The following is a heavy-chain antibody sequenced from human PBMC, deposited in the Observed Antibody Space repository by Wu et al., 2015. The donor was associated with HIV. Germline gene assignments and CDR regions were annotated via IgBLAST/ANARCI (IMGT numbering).Heavy chain of an antibody. V-gene: IGHV1-69*05. CDR1: GGTFSSYV. CDR2: IIPLFRTA. Sequence: QVHLVQSGAEVKKPGSSVKVSCKGSGGTFSSYVTSWVRQAPGQRLEWMGSIIPLFRTANYSQRFQGRLTITTDESMATAYMDLSSLRSDDTAIYYCAKTYARGWGYSSALDFFDNWGHGTLVTVSS. J-gene: IGHJ4*01. CDR3: AKTYARGWGYSSALDFFDN. D-gene: IGHD6-19*01.